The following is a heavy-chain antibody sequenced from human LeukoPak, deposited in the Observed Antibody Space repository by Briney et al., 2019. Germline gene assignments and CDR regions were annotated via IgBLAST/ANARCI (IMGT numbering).Heavy chain of an antibody. J-gene: IGHJ4*02. Sequence: PSETLSLTCTVSGGSISSSSYYWGWIRQPPGKRLEWIGSIYYSGSTYYNPSLKSRVTISVDTAKNQFSLKLSSVTAADTAVYYCARQQGIVATIYFDYWGQGTLVTVSS. CDR2: IYYSGST. V-gene: IGHV4-39*07. CDR3: ARQQGIVATIYFDY. D-gene: IGHD5-12*01. CDR1: GGSISSSSYY.